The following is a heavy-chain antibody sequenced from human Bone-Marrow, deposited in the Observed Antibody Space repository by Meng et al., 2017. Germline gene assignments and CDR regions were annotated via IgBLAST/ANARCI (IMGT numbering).Heavy chain of an antibody. CDR1: GRSISSTNG. Sequence: QVKLQESGPGLVKPSGTLSLTCTVSGRSISSTNGWIWVRQPPGEGLEWIGEIYQSGRTNHNPSLKSRVTISLDKSKNQFSLKLSSVTAADTAVYYCARESGSSRFDYWGRGTLVTVSS. D-gene: IGHD3-22*01. V-gene: IGHV4-4*02. CDR2: IYQSGRT. J-gene: IGHJ4*02. CDR3: ARESGSSRFDY.